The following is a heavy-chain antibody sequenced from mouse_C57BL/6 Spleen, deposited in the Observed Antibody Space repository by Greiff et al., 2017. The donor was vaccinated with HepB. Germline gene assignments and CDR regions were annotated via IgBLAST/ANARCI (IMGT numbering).Heavy chain of an antibody. V-gene: IGHV5-4*01. CDR3: ARDRDDGYYVRAMDY. Sequence: EVMLVESGGGLVKPGGSLKLSCAASGFTFSSYAMSWVRQTPEKRLEWVATISDGGSYTYYPDNVKGRFTISRDNAKNNLYLQMSHLKSEDTAMYYCARDRDDGYYVRAMDYWGQGTSVTVSS. D-gene: IGHD2-3*01. CDR1: GFTFSSYA. J-gene: IGHJ4*01. CDR2: ISDGGSYT.